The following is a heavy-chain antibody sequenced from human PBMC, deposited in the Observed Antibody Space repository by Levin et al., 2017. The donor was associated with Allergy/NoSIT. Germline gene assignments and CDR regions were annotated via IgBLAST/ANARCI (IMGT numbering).Heavy chain of an antibody. J-gene: IGHJ6*02. V-gene: IGHV3-72*01. CDR1: GFRFSDHY. Sequence: GGSLRLSCAASGFRFSDHYMDWVRQAPGKGLEWVGRTRDKAKSYTTEYAASVKGRFTVSRDDSKNSVYLQMSSLKTEDTAVYYCARGGSSSSHQYGIDVWGQGTTVTVSS. CDR2: TRDKAKSYTT. CDR3: ARGGSSSSHQYGIDV. D-gene: IGHD2-2*01.